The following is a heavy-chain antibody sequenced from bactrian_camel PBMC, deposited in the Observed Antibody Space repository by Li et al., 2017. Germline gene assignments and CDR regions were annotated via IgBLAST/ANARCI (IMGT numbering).Heavy chain of an antibody. CDR1: GGTLSRYC. CDR2: IQTGGGRL. J-gene: IGHJ6*01. Sequence: QVQLVESGGGLVQPGGSLRLSCAASGGTLSRYCMAWFRQAPGKEREGVAVIQTGGGRLSYADSVKGRFTISQDNAKNTVYLQMNSLKSEDTALYYCVRDGELLPSLFGYWGQGTQVTVS. V-gene: IGHV3S1*01. D-gene: IGHD6*01. CDR3: VRDGELLPSLFGY.